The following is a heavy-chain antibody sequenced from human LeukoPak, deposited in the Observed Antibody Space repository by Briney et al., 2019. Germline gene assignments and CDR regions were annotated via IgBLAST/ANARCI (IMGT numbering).Heavy chain of an antibody. D-gene: IGHD5-12*01. J-gene: IGHJ4*02. CDR2: IYSGGST. CDR1: GFTVSSNS. CDR3: ARAGGATSFDY. Sequence: GGSLRLSCAASGFTVSSNSMSWVRQAPGKGLEWVSVIYSGGSTYYADSVKGRFTISRDNSKNTLYLQMNSLRAEDTAVYYCARAGGATSFDYWGQGTLVTVSS. V-gene: IGHV3-53*01.